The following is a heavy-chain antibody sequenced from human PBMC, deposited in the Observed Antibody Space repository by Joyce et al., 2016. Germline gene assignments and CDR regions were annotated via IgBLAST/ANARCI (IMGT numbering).Heavy chain of an antibody. CDR1: GFTFSNYA. CDR3: ARGGVAAADHYYFDC. Sequence: QVQLLESGGGVVQPGRSLRLSCAASGFTFSNYAMHWVRQAPGKGLGGVALISFDGTNKHYADSMKGRFTISRDNSKNTLYLQMNSLRAEDTAIYYCARGGVAAADHYYFDCWGQGTLVTVSS. CDR2: ISFDGTNK. J-gene: IGHJ4*02. V-gene: IGHV3-30-3*01. D-gene: IGHD6-13*01.